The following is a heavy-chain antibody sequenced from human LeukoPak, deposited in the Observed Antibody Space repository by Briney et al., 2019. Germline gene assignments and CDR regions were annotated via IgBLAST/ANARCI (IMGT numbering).Heavy chain of an antibody. V-gene: IGHV3-30*04. CDR1: GFTFSSYA. CDR2: ISYDGSNQ. Sequence: GGSLRLSCAASGFTFSSYAIHWVRQAPGKGLEWVALISYDGSNQYYADSVKGRFTISRDNSKNTLYLQMNSLRAEDTAVYYCARDYYDSSGYYYVDYYYYMDVWGKGTTVTISS. CDR3: ARDYYDSSGYYYVDYYYYMDV. D-gene: IGHD3-22*01. J-gene: IGHJ6*03.